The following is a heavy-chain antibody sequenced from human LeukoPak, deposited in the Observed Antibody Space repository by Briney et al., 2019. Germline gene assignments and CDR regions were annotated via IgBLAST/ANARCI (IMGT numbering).Heavy chain of an antibody. CDR2: IYSGGST. D-gene: IGHD3-22*01. CDR1: GFIVSSNY. CDR3: ARDYYDSSGYYYAYFQH. V-gene: IGHV3-53*01. Sequence: GGSLRLSCAASGFIVSSNYMSWVRQAPGKGLEWVSVIYSGGSTYYADSVKGRFTISRDNSKNTLYLQMNSLRAEDTAVYYCARDYYDSSGYYYAYFQHWGQGTLVTVSS. J-gene: IGHJ1*01.